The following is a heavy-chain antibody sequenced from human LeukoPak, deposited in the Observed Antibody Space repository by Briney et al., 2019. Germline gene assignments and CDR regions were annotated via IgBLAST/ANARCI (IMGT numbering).Heavy chain of an antibody. J-gene: IGHJ1*01. CDR2: ISGSGGST. D-gene: IGHD4-17*01. CDR1: GFTFSSYA. Sequence: GGSLRLSCAASGFTFSSYAMSWVRKAQGKGLERVSVISGSGGSTYYADPVKGRFTLSRDNSRNTLYLQMNSLRAEDTAVYYCAKEIYGDSTGGRFQQWGQGTLVTVSS. CDR3: AKEIYGDSTGGRFQQ. V-gene: IGHV3-23*01.